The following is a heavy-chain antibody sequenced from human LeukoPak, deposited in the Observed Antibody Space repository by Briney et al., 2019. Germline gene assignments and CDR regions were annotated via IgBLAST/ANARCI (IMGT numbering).Heavy chain of an antibody. CDR3: ARHYGSGSSYYFDY. Sequence: PSETLSLTCSVSGGSIRSTTYYWGWIRQPPGKGLEWIGSIYYSGSTYYNPSLKSRVTISVDTSKNQFSLKLSSVTAADTAVYYCARHYGSGSSYYFDYWGQGTLVTVSS. J-gene: IGHJ4*02. V-gene: IGHV4-39*01. D-gene: IGHD3-10*01. CDR2: IYYSGST. CDR1: GGSIRSTTYY.